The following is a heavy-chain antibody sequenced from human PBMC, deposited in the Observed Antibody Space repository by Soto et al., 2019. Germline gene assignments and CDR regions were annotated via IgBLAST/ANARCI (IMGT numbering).Heavy chain of an antibody. V-gene: IGHV3-33*01. Sequence: QVQLVESGGSVVQPGRSLRLSCAASGFAFHRYGIHWVRQAPGKGLEWVADIWYDGTTKYYADSVKGRFNVSRDDSENTVYLQMDSLRAGDTAVYYCARDGSGGDWRFFDYWGQGTLVTVSS. CDR2: IWYDGTTK. J-gene: IGHJ4*02. CDR1: GFAFHRYG. D-gene: IGHD3-10*01. CDR3: ARDGSGGDWRFFDY.